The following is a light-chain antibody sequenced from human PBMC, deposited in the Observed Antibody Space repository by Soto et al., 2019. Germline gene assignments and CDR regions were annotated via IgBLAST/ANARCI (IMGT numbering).Light chain of an antibody. CDR1: QDITNY. Sequence: DIQMTQSPSSLSASVGDGVTITCQASQDITNYLNWYQQKPGKSPKLLIFDAANLEAGVPSRFSGSGPGTDFTFTISSXQPEDIATYYCQQYENLPLTFGGGTKVDIK. CDR2: DAA. V-gene: IGKV1-33*01. CDR3: QQYENLPLT. J-gene: IGKJ4*01.